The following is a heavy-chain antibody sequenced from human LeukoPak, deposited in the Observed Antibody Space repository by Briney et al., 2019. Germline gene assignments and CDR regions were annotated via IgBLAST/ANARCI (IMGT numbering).Heavy chain of an antibody. CDR1: GFTFSSYG. J-gene: IGHJ4*02. Sequence: GGSLRLSCAVSGFTFSSYGMHWVRQAPGKGLQWVSYISSSSSTIYYADSVKGRFTISRDNAKNSLYLQMNSLRAEDTAVYYCARALWFGETFPAYWGQGTLVTVSS. D-gene: IGHD3-10*01. CDR2: ISSSSSTI. CDR3: ARALWFGETFPAY. V-gene: IGHV3-48*01.